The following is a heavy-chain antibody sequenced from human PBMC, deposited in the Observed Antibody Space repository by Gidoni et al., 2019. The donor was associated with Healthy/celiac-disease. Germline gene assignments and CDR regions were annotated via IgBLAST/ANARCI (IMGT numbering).Heavy chain of an antibody. J-gene: IGHJ3*02. CDR1: GFTFRSYS. Sequence: EVQLVESGGGLVKPGGSLRLSCAASGFTFRSYSINWVRQAPGKGLEWVSSISSSSSYIYYADSVKGRFTISRDNAKNSLYLQMNSLRAEDTAVYYCARAKIAAAGTGDAFDIWGQGTMVTVSS. D-gene: IGHD6-13*01. CDR3: ARAKIAAAGTGDAFDI. V-gene: IGHV3-21*01. CDR2: ISSSSSYI.